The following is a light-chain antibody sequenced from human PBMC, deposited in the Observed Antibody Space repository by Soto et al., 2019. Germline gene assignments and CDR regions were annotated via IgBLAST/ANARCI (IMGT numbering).Light chain of an antibody. CDR3: GTWDSDLSAEV. Sequence: QSVLTQPPSVSAAPGQKVTISCSGSSSNIGTNYVSWYQQLPGRAPKLVIFENSKRPSGIPDRFSGSKSGSSATLGVTGLQTGDEADYYCGTWDSDLSAEVFGGGTKLTVL. CDR2: ENS. CDR1: SSNIGTNY. V-gene: IGLV1-51*01. J-gene: IGLJ3*02.